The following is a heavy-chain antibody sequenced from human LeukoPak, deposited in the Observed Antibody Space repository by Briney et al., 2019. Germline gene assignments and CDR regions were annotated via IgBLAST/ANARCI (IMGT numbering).Heavy chain of an antibody. CDR3: AKDALPRITAAGTVV. D-gene: IGHD6-13*01. CDR2: IRFSSTYI. CDR1: GFTFSSYN. Sequence: GGSLRLSCAASGFTFSSYNMNWVRQAPGKGLEWVSFIRFSSTYIYYADSVKGRFTISRDNSKNTLYLQMNSLRAEDTAVYYCAKDALPRITAAGTVVWGQGTLVTVSS. J-gene: IGHJ4*02. V-gene: IGHV3-21*04.